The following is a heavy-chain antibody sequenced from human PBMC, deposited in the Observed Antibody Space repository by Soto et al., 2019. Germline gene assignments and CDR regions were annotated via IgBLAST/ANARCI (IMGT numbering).Heavy chain of an antibody. J-gene: IGHJ6*01. Sequence: GGSLRLSCAASGFTFSNAWMNWVRQAPGKGLEWVGRIKSKTDGGTTDYAAPVKGRFTISRDDSKNTPYLQMNSLKTEDTAVYYCTVQYCSSTSCPMDYYYYGMDVWGQGTTVTVSS. CDR1: GFTFSNAW. V-gene: IGHV3-15*07. CDR3: TVQYCSSTSCPMDYYYYGMDV. D-gene: IGHD2-2*01. CDR2: IKSKTDGGTT.